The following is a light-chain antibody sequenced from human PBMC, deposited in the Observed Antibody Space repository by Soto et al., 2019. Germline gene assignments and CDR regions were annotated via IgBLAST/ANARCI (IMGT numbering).Light chain of an antibody. V-gene: IGKV3-15*01. Sequence: EIVLAQSPATLSVSPGERVTLSCRATQAIGSNLAWYLQRPGQAPRLLMYGGSTRATDVPPRFSGSGSGTEFTLTISSLQSEDFAVYYCQQYNNWPRTFGQGTKVEIK. J-gene: IGKJ1*01. CDR2: GGS. CDR1: QAIGSN. CDR3: QQYNNWPRT.